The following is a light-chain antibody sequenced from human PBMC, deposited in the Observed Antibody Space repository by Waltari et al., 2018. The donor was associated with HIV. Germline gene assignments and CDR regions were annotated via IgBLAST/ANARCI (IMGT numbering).Light chain of an antibody. V-gene: IGKV3D-15*01. CDR3: QQYNNWPPQYT. Sequence: EIVMTQSPATLSVSQGERATLPCRASQSISSNLAWYQQKTGQAPRLLIHGASTRATGIPARFSGSGSGTEFTLTISSLQSEDFAVYYCQQYNNWPPQYTFGQGTKLEIK. CDR2: GAS. J-gene: IGKJ2*01. CDR1: QSISSN.